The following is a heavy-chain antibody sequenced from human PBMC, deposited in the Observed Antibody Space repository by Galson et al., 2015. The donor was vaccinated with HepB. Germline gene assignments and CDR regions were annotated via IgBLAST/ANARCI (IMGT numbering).Heavy chain of an antibody. J-gene: IGHJ3*02. V-gene: IGHV4-61*02. CDR2: IYTSGST. D-gene: IGHD5-24*01. CDR3: ARGERRQGDPFNI. Sequence: TLSLTCTVSGGSISSGTYYWNWVRQPAGKGLEWIGRIYTSGSTNYSPSLKSRVTVSVDTSKNQFSLQLSSVTAADTAVYYCARGERRQGDPFNIWGQGTMVTVSS. CDR1: GGSISSGTYY.